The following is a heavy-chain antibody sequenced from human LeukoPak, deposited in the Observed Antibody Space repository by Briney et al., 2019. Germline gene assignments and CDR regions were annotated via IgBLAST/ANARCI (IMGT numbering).Heavy chain of an antibody. V-gene: IGHV1-2*02. J-gene: IGHJ4*02. CDR3: ARDAWLVGTTNLYYFDY. CDR1: GYTFTAYY. D-gene: IGHD1-26*01. Sequence: GASVKVSCKASGYTFTAYYIHWVRQAPGQGLEWMGWINPNSGGTNYAQKFQGRVTMTRDPSISTAYMALTRLRSDDTAVYYCARDAWLVGTTNLYYFDYWGQGTLVTVSS. CDR2: INPNSGGT.